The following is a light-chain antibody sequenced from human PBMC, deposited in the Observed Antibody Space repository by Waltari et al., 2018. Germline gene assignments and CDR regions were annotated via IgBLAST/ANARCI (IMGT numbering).Light chain of an antibody. CDR2: EFS. CDR3: SSYAGSNNVV. J-gene: IGLJ2*01. CDR1: SSDVGGYNF. V-gene: IGLV2-8*01. Sequence: QSALTQPPSASGSPGQSVTISCTGTSSDVGGYNFVSWYQQHPGKAPKGMIYEFSKRPSGVPDRFSGSKSGNTASLTVSGVQAEDEADYYCSSYAGSNNVVFGGGTKLTVL.